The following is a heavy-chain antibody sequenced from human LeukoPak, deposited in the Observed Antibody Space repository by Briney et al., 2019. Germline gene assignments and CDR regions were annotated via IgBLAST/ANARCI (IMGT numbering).Heavy chain of an antibody. CDR3: ARAYSSSWYWNWFDP. Sequence: SETLSLTCTVSGYSISSGYYWGWIRQPPGKGLEWIGNIYPTGSTYYNPSLKSRVTISVDTSKNQFSLKVSSVSAADTAVYYYARAYSSSWYWNWFDPWGQGTLVTVSS. D-gene: IGHD6-13*01. J-gene: IGHJ5*02. CDR2: IYPTGST. CDR1: GYSISSGYY. V-gene: IGHV4-38-2*02.